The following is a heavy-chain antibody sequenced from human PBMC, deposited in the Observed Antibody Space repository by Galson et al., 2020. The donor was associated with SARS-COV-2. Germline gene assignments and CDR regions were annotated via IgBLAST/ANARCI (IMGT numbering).Heavy chain of an antibody. D-gene: IGHD1-26*01. CDR1: GYTFTSYY. J-gene: IGHJ4*02. Sequence: ASVKVSCKASGYTFTSYYMHWVRQAPGQGLEWVGIINPSGGTTTYSQKFQGRVTMTRDTSTSTVYMELTRLRSDDTAVYYCARRIVGGTLGFDYWGQGTLVTVSS. V-gene: IGHV1-46*01. CDR3: ARRIVGGTLGFDY. CDR2: INPSGGTT.